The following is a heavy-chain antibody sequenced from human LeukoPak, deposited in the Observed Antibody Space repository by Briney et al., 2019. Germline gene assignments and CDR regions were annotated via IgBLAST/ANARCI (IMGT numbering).Heavy chain of an antibody. CDR2: IIPIFGTA. J-gene: IGHJ5*02. CDR1: GGTFSSYA. V-gene: IGHV1-69*06. D-gene: IGHD3-10*01. CDR3: ARPGRRSWYYSKRENLFDP. Sequence: SVKVSCKASGGTFSSYAISWVRQAPGQGLEWMGGIIPIFGTANYAQKFQGRVTITADKSTSTAYMELSSLRSEDTAVYYCARPGRRSWYYSKRENLFDPWGQGTLVTVSS.